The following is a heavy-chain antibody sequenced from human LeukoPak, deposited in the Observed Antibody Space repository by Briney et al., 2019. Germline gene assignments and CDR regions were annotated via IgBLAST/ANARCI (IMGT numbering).Heavy chain of an antibody. V-gene: IGHV1-2*02. CDR2: INPNSGGT. J-gene: IGHJ5*02. Sequence: ASVKVSCKASGYTFTGYYMHWVRQAPGQGLEWMGWINPNSGGTNYAQKFQGRVTMTKDTSISTAYMELSRLRSDDTAVYYCARNPGGYDIVVVDLWGQGTLVAVSS. CDR1: GYTFTGYY. D-gene: IGHD2-15*01. CDR3: ARNPGGYDIVVVDL.